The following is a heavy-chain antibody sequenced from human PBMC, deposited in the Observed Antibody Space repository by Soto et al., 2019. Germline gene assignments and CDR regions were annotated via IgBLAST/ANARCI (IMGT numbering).Heavy chain of an antibody. D-gene: IGHD2-2*01. CDR1: GVTFSSYA. V-gene: IGHV1-69*13. CDR3: ARDGGGYCSSTSCQYPYYYYYGMDV. Sequence: SVKVSWKASGVTFSSYAISWVRQAPGQGLEWMGGIIPIFGTANYAQKFQGRVTITADESTSTAYMELSSLRSEDTAVYYCARDGGGYCSSTSCQYPYYYYYGMDVWGQGTTVTVSS. J-gene: IGHJ6*02. CDR2: IIPIFGTA.